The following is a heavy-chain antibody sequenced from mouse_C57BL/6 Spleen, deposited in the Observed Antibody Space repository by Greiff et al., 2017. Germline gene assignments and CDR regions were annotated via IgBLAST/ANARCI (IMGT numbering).Heavy chain of an antibody. Sequence: QVQLQQPGAELVRPGTSVKLSCKASGYTFTSYWMHWVKQRPGQGLEWIGVIDPSDSYTNYNQKFKGKATLTVDPSSSTAYMQLSSLTSEDYAVDYCGGGGNSPYYDMDYWGQGTTVTVSS. CDR3: GGGGNSPYYDMDY. CDR1: GYTFTSYW. V-gene: IGHV1-59*01. J-gene: IGHJ4*01. CDR2: IDPSDSYT.